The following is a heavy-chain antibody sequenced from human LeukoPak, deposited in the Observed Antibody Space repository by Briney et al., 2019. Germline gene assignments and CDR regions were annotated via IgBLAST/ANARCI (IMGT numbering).Heavy chain of an antibody. CDR1: GYTFTSYY. V-gene: IGHV1-46*01. D-gene: IGHD1-26*01. J-gene: IGHJ3*02. CDR3: ARDIGTDAFDI. Sequence: ASVKVSCKASGYTFTSYYIHWVRQAPGQGLEWMGIVNPSAGSATYAQKFQGRVTMTRDTSTTTVYMELSSLRSEDTAVYYCARDIGTDAFDIWGQGTMVAVS. CDR2: VNPSAGSA.